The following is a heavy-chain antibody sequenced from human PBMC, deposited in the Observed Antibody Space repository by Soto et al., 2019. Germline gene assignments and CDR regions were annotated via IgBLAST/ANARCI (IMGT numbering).Heavy chain of an antibody. CDR1: GYSFTSYW. CDR3: ARRLAAAGEYYYYYYYGMDV. Sequence: GESLKISCKGSGYSFTSYWIGWVRQMPGKGLEWMGIIYPGDSDTRYSPSFQGQVTISADKSISTAYLQWSSLKASDTAMYYCARRLAAAGEYYYYYYYGMDVWGQGTTVTVSS. J-gene: IGHJ6*02. V-gene: IGHV5-51*01. D-gene: IGHD6-13*01. CDR2: IYPGDSDT.